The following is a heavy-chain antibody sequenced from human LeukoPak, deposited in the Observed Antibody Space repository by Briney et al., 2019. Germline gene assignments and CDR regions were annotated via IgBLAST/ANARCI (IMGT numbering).Heavy chain of an antibody. CDR2: TYYRPKWYN. D-gene: IGHD2-2*01. J-gene: IGHJ4*02. CDR3: ARVGGIVVVPAASFDY. CDR1: GDSVSSNSAA. V-gene: IGHV6-1*01. Sequence: SQTLSLTCAISGDSVSSNSAAWNWIRQSPSRGLEWLGRTYYRPKWYNDYAVSVKSRITINPDTSKNQFSLQLNSVTPEDTAVYYCARVGGIVVVPAASFDYWGQGTLVTVSS.